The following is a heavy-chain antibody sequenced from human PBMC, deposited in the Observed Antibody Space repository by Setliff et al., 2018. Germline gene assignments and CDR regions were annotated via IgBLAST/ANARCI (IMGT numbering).Heavy chain of an antibody. Sequence: ASVKVSCKASGYAFTTYGLSWVRQAPGQGLQWMGWISGYNGNTNYAQKFQGRVSMTTDTSTNTAYMELRSLKSDDTALYYCAKDINPASKYYNFWSGYKAPYYYYGMDVWGQGTTVTVSS. D-gene: IGHD3-3*01. J-gene: IGHJ6*02. CDR3: AKDINPASKYYNFWSGYKAPYYYYGMDV. V-gene: IGHV1-18*04. CDR1: GYAFTTYG. CDR2: ISGYNGNT.